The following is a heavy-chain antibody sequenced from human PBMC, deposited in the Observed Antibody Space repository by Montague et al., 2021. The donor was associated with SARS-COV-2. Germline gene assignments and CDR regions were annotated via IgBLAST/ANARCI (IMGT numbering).Heavy chain of an antibody. D-gene: IGHD4-23*01. CDR2: IYYSGGT. V-gene: IGHV4-31*03. CDR1: GGSISNGGYY. Sequence: TLSLTCTVSGGSISNGGYYWSWIRQPPGKGLEWIGYIYYSGGTYYNPSLKSRVTISVDTSKNQFSLKLSSVTAADTAVYYCASTYGGNLGYYYYYMDVWGKGTTVTVSS. CDR3: ASTYGGNLGYYYYYMDV. J-gene: IGHJ6*03.